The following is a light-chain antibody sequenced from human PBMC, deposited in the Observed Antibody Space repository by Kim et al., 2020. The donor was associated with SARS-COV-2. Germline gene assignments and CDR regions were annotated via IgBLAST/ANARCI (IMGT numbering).Light chain of an antibody. V-gene: IGKV1-39*01. CDR3: QQTYSASRT. CDR2: TAP. J-gene: IGKJ1*01. Sequence: ASFGDRVTITCRASQDISRYLNWYQQKPGKAPKLLIYTAPSLQSGVPSRFTGSGSETDFTLTISSLQHEDFATYYCQQTYSASRTFGQGTKVDIK. CDR1: QDISRY.